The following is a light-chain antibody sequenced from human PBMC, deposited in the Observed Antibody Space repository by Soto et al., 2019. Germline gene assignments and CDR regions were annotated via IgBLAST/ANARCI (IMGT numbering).Light chain of an antibody. J-gene: IGLJ2*01. CDR3: SSYSSSTTHVV. CDR1: SSDVGDFNY. CDR2: DVT. V-gene: IGLV2-14*03. Sequence: QSGLTQPASVSGSHGRSVTISCTGTSSDVGDFNYVSWYQHLPGRAPKLIIYDVTNRPSGISYRFSASKSGRTASLTISGLQAEDEADYYCSSYSSSTTHVVFGGGTKLTVL.